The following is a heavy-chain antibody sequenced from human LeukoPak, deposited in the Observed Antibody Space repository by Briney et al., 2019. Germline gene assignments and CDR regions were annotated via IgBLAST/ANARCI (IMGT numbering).Heavy chain of an antibody. CDR2: IYYSGST. Sequence: SETLSLTCTVSGGSISSSSYYWGWIRQPPGKGLEWIGSIYYSGSTYYNPSLKSRVPISVDPSKTPFSLKLSSVTAADTAVYYCARREVDDFWSGYYITFNWFDPWGQGTLVTVSS. CDR3: ARREVDDFWSGYYITFNWFDP. J-gene: IGHJ5*02. D-gene: IGHD3-3*01. V-gene: IGHV4-39*01. CDR1: GGSISSSSYY.